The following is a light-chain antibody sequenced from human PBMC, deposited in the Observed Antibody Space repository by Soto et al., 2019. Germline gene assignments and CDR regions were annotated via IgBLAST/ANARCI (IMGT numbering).Light chain of an antibody. CDR2: DAS. Sequence: EIVLTQSPATLSLSPGERATLSCRASQSVSSYLAWYQQKPGQAPRLLIYDASNRATGIPARFSGSGSGTDFTLTISSLEPEYFAVYYCQQRGTFGQGTKLEIK. CDR3: QQRGT. CDR1: QSVSSY. J-gene: IGKJ2*01. V-gene: IGKV3-11*01.